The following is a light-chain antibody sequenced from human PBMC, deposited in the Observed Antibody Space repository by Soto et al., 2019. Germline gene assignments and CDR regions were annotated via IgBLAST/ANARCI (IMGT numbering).Light chain of an antibody. CDR2: EVN. V-gene: IGLV2-8*01. J-gene: IGLJ1*01. CDR1: SSDVGGYNY. CDR3: TSYAGGNNV. Sequence: QSVLTQPPSASGSPGQSVTISCTGTSSDVGGYNYVSWYQQHPGKVPKLMVYEVNKRPSGVPDRFSGSKPGNTASLTVSGLQAEDEADYYCTSYAGGNNVFGTGTKVTVL.